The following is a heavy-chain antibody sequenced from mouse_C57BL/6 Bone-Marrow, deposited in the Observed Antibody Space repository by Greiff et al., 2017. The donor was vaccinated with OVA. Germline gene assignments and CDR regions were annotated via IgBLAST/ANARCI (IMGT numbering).Heavy chain of an antibody. J-gene: IGHJ4*01. CDR1: GFNIKDYY. Sequence: EVQLQQSGAELVKPGASVKLSCTASGFNIKDYYMHWVKQRTEQGLEWIGRIDPEDGETKYAPKFPGKATITADTSSNTAYLQLSSLTSEDTAVYYCARSPLPLYAMDYWGQGTSVTVSS. CDR3: ARSPLPLYAMDY. CDR2: IDPEDGET. V-gene: IGHV14-2*01.